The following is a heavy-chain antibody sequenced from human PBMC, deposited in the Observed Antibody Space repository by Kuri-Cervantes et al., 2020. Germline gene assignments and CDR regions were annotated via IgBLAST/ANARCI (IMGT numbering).Heavy chain of an antibody. J-gene: IGHJ4*02. CDR2: INPSGGST. Sequence: ASVKVSCKASGYTFNRYYMHWVRQAPGQGLEWMGIINPSGGSTTCAQKFQGRVTMTSDTSTSTVYMELSSLRAEDTAVYYCARDHRYYDSSGPMAWGFDYWGQGTLVTVSS. CDR1: GYTFNRYY. D-gene: IGHD3-22*01. CDR3: ARDHRYYDSSGPMAWGFDY. V-gene: IGHV1-46*02.